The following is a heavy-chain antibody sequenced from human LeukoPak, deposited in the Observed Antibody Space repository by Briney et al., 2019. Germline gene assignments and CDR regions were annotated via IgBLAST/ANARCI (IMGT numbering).Heavy chain of an antibody. J-gene: IGHJ4*02. CDR3: ARHLSGVTGYTYGRGIDY. CDR1: GFTFSSYW. CDR2: IKKDGSEK. V-gene: IGHV3-7*01. Sequence: GGFLRLSCAASGFTFSSYWMSWVRQAPGKGLEWVANIKKDGSEKYYVDSVKGRFTISRDNAETSLYLQMISLRAEDTAVYYCARHLSGVTGYTYGRGIDYWGQGTLVTVSS. D-gene: IGHD5-18*01.